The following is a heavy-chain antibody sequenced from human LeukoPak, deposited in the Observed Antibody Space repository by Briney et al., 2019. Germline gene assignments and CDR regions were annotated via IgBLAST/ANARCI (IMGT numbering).Heavy chain of an antibody. Sequence: GGSLRLYCAASGFTVSTNYMSWVRQAPGKGLEWVSLIYSGGNTYYADSVKGGFTISRDNSRNTLYLQMNSLRADDTAVYYCARELSGSRGYDYWGQGTLVTVSS. D-gene: IGHD3-10*01. CDR1: GFTVSTNY. J-gene: IGHJ4*02. CDR2: IYSGGNT. V-gene: IGHV3-53*01. CDR3: ARELSGSRGYDY.